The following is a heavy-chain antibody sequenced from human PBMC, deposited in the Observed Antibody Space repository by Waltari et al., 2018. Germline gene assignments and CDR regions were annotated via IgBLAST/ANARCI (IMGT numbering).Heavy chain of an antibody. CDR1: GYPFTTSY. CDR3: ASQRAGSGWLSIDY. CDR2: INPDGGST. J-gene: IGHJ4*02. D-gene: IGHD6-19*01. Sequence: QVQLVQSGAEVTKPVASVQVSCKESGYPFTTSYMHWVRQAPGQGLEWVGIINPDGGSTSYAQKFQDRLTMTRDTSTSTVYMQLTSLTSEDTAVYYCASQRAGSGWLSIDYWGQGTLVTVSS. V-gene: IGHV1-46*03.